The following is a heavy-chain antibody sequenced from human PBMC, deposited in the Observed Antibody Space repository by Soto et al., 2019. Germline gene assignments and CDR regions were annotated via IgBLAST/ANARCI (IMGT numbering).Heavy chain of an antibody. V-gene: IGHV1-18*01. Sequence: ASVKVSCKASGYTFTSYGISWVRQAPGQGLEWMSWISAYNGDTNYAQKVQGRVTMTTDTSTSTAFMELRSLRFDDTAVYYCVRDPDGHIDFXYWGQGTLVTVSS. J-gene: IGHJ4*02. CDR1: GYTFTSYG. CDR2: ISAYNGDT. CDR3: VRDPDGHIDFXY.